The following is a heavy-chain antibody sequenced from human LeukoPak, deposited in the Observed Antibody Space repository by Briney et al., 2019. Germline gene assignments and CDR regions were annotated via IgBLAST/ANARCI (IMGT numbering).Heavy chain of an antibody. V-gene: IGHV5-51*01. CDR3: ARQWSLAAAIDY. D-gene: IGHD6-6*01. Sequence: GESLKISCKGSGYSFSSYWIAWVRQMPGKGLEWLGIIYPGDSDTKYSPSFQGHVSISVDKSISTAYLQWSSLKAPDTAIYYCARQWSLAAAIDYWGPGTLVTVSS. J-gene: IGHJ4*02. CDR1: GYSFSSYW. CDR2: IYPGDSDT.